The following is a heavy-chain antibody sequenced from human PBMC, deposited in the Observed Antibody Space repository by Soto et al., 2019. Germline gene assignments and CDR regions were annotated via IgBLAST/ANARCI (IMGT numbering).Heavy chain of an antibody. V-gene: IGHV4-31*03. CDR3: ARRYCISTSCFEAFDI. CDR1: GGSISGGAYY. Sequence: QVQLQESGPGLVKPSQTLSLTCSVSGGSISGGAYYWSWIRQHPGKGLEWIGYIYHSGNTYYNPSLKSRITMSVDTSKNQFSLKLSSVTTADTAVYYCARRYCISTSCFEAFDIWGQGTMVTVSS. CDR2: IYHSGNT. J-gene: IGHJ3*02. D-gene: IGHD2-2*01.